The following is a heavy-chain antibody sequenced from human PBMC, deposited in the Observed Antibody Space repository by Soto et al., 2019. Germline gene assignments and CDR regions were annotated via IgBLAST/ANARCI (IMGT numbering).Heavy chain of an antibody. CDR3: GRKWYNCSGGSCYSGWFDP. CDR2: IHYSGST. CDR1: GGSISSYY. Sequence: QVQLQESGPGLVKPSETLSLTCTVSGGSISSYYWSWIRQPPGKGLEWIGYIHYSGSTNYNPSLKSRVTIAVDPSKNQFSLKLSSVTAADTAVYYCGRKWYNCSGGSCYSGWFDPWGQGALVTVSS. J-gene: IGHJ5*02. V-gene: IGHV4-59*08. D-gene: IGHD2-15*01.